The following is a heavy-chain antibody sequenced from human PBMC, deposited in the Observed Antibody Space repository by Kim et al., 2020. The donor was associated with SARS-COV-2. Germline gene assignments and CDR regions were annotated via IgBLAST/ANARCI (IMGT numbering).Heavy chain of an antibody. D-gene: IGHD3-10*01. J-gene: IGHJ6*02. Sequence: DSVKGRFTISRDDANNSLYLQMDSLRPEDTALYYCAKAIGRVVYIYYGMVVWGQGPTVTVSS. CDR3: AKAIGRVVYIYYGMVV. V-gene: IGHV3-9*01.